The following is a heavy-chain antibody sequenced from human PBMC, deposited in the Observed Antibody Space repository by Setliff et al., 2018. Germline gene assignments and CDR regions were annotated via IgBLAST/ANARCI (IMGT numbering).Heavy chain of an antibody. CDR3: ARRKYNFWSGFNWFDP. Sequence: SETLSLTCTVSGGSISSSSYYWGWIRQPPGKGLEWIGSIYYSGSTYYNPSLKSRVTISVDTSKNQFSLKLSSVTAADTALYYCARRKYNFWSGFNWFDPWGQGTLVTVSS. CDR2: IYYSGST. CDR1: GGSISSSSYY. J-gene: IGHJ5*02. V-gene: IGHV4-39*07. D-gene: IGHD3-3*01.